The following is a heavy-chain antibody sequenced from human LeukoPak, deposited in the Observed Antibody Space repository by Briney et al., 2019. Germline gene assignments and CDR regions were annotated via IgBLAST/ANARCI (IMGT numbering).Heavy chain of an antibody. CDR1: GGPISGYY. J-gene: IGHJ6*03. CDR2: IYSSGYT. D-gene: IGHD3-10*01. CDR3: ARGVYYYGSGTYYNYYMDV. V-gene: IGHV4-4*07. Sequence: PSETLSLTCTVSGGPISGYYWSWIRQPAGKGLEWIGLIYSSGYTNYNPSLQSRVAMSVDTSKNQFSLKLSSVTAADTAVYYCARGVYYYGSGTYYNYYMDVWGKGTTVTVSS.